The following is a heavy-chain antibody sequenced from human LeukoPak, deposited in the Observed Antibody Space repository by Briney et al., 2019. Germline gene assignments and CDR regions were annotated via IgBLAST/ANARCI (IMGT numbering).Heavy chain of an antibody. CDR3: ARGQARLSWFDP. V-gene: IGHV4-39*07. CDR2: IYHSGST. J-gene: IGHJ5*02. Sequence: SETLSLTCTVSGGSISSSSYYGGWIRQPPVKGLEWIGGIYHSGSTYYNPSVKMRVTISVDTSKNQFFLKLRSVTASDTAVCYCARGQARLSWFDPWGQGTLVTVSS. CDR1: GGSISSSSYY. D-gene: IGHD6-19*01.